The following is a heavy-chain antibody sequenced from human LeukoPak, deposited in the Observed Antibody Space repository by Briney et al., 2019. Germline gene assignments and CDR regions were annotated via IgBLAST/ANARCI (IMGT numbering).Heavy chain of an antibody. CDR2: INPHSGGT. CDR1: GYTFTSYA. CDR3: ARVMSSSGYYYLGY. V-gene: IGHV1-2*02. J-gene: IGHJ4*02. Sequence: GASVKVSCKASGYTFTSYAMNWVRQAPGQGLEWMGWINPHSGGTNYAQKFQGRVTMTRDTSISTAYMELSRLRSDDTAVYYCARVMSSSGYYYLGYWGQGTLVTVSS. D-gene: IGHD3-22*01.